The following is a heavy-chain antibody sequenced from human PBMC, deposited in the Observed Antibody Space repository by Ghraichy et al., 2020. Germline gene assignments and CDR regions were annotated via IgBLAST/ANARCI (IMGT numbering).Heavy chain of an antibody. V-gene: IGHV3-21*01. CDR3: ARAKYCSSTSCHYYYGMDV. CDR1: GFTFSSYS. J-gene: IGHJ6*02. CDR2: ISSSSSYI. D-gene: IGHD2-2*01. Sequence: GSLRLSCAASGFTFSSYSMNWVRQAPGKGLEWVSSISSSSSYIYYADSVKGRFTFSRDNAKNSLYLQMNSLRAEDTAVYYCARAKYCSSTSCHYYYGMDVWGQGTTVTVSS.